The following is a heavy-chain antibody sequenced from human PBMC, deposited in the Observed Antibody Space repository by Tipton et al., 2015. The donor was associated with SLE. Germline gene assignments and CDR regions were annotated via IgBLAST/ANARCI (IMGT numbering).Heavy chain of an antibody. CDR2: IYYSGST. CDR3: ASRVGGYYYMDV. Sequence: TLSLTCTVSGGSVSSGSYYWSWIRQPPGKGLEWIGYIYYSGSTNYNPSLKSRVTISVDTSKNQFSLKLSSVTAADTAVYYCASRVGGYYYMDVWGKGTTVTVSS. CDR1: GGSVSSGSYY. J-gene: IGHJ6*03. V-gene: IGHV4-61*01.